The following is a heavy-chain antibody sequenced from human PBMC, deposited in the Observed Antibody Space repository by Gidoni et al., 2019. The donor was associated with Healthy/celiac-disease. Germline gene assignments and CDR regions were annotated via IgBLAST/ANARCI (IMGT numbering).Heavy chain of an antibody. Sequence: EVQLLASGGGLVQPGGSLRLSCAAAGFTFRSYAMRWVRPAPGKGLEWVSAMCGSGGRTYYAESVKGRFTISRDNSKNTLYLKMNSLRAEDTAVYYCAKDANSSGYKGGFDYWGQGTLVTVSS. V-gene: IGHV3-23*01. CDR1: GFTFRSYA. CDR2: MCGSGGRT. J-gene: IGHJ4*02. D-gene: IGHD3-22*01. CDR3: AKDANSSGYKGGFDY.